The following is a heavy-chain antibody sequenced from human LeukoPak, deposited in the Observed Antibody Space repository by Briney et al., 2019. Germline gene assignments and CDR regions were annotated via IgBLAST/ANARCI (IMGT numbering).Heavy chain of an antibody. CDR3: ARARLGDSSGYYY. CDR2: IWYDGSNK. D-gene: IGHD3-22*01. V-gene: IGHV3-33*01. CDR1: GFTFSSYG. Sequence: GGSLRLSCAASGFTFSSYGMHWVRQAPGKGLEWVAVIWYDGSNKYYADSVKGRFTISRDNSKNTLYLQMNSLRAEDTAVYYCARARLGDSSGYYYWGRGTLVTVSS. J-gene: IGHJ4*02.